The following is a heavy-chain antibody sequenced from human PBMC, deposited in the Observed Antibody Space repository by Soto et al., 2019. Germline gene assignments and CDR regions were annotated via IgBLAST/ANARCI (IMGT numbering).Heavy chain of an antibody. J-gene: IGHJ4*02. CDR2: IYHSGTT. D-gene: IGHD5-18*01. V-gene: IGHV4-31*03. CDR3: ARNRGYSQGD. Sequence: PSETLSLTCTVSGGSISSGGYYWSWIRQHPGKGLEWIGYIYHSGTTYYNPSLNSRATISLDKSKNQFSLNLNSVTAADTAVYYCARNRGYSQGDRGPGTLVTVSS. CDR1: GGSISSGGYY.